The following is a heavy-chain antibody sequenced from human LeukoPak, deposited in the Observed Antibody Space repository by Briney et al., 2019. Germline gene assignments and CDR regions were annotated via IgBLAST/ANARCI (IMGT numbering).Heavy chain of an antibody. V-gene: IGHV4-39*01. J-gene: IGHJ6*02. Sequence: PSETLSLTCFVSGGSISSSNYYWGWIRQPPGKGLEWIGSIYYSGSTYYNPSLKSRVTISVDTSKNQFSLKLSSVTAADTAVYYCARQSIAAAGGDGYYYYGMDVWGQGTTVTVSS. CDR2: IYYSGST. D-gene: IGHD6-13*01. CDR3: ARQSIAAAGGDGYYYYGMDV. CDR1: GGSISSSNYY.